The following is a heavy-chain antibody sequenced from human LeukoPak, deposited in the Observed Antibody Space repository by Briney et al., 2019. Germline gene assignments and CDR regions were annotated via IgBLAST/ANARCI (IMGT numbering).Heavy chain of an antibody. J-gene: IGHJ4*02. CDR3: ARESIAAYYFFDY. Sequence: PSETLSLTCTVSGGSISSYYWSWIRQPPGKGLEWIGYIYYSGSTNYNPSLKSRVTISVDTSKNQFSLKLSSVTAADTAVYYCARESIAAYYFFDYWGQGTLITASS. CDR1: GGSISSYY. CDR2: IYYSGST. D-gene: IGHD6-6*01. V-gene: IGHV4-59*01.